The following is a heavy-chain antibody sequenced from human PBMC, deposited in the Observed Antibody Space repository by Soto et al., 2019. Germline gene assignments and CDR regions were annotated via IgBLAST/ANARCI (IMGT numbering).Heavy chain of an antibody. D-gene: IGHD6-6*01. CDR3: ARSMYSTSAQLYYGMDV. CDR1: GYSIRSGYF. V-gene: IGHV4-38-2*01. CDR2: MHHSGIT. J-gene: IGHJ6*02. Sequence: SETLSLTCAVSGYSIRSGYFWGWIRQPPGKGLEWIGSMHHSGITYYNLSLKSRVTISVDTSKNQLSLKLSSATAADTAVYYCARSMYSTSAQLYYGMDVWGQGTTVTVSS.